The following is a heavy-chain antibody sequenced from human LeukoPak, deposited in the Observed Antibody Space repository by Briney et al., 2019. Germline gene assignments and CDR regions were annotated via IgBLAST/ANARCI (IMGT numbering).Heavy chain of an antibody. D-gene: IGHD1-26*01. V-gene: IGHV1-2*02. CDR3: SRDGSEILVGTTPYHYYMDV. CDR1: GYTFTDYY. J-gene: IGHJ6*03. Sequence: GASVKVSCKASGYTFTDYYLHWVRQAPGQGPEWMGWINPNSGGTKYAQKFKGRVTMTSDTSITTAYMELSRLRSDDTAVYYCSRDGSEILVGTTPYHYYMDVWGKGTTVTVSS. CDR2: INPNSGGT.